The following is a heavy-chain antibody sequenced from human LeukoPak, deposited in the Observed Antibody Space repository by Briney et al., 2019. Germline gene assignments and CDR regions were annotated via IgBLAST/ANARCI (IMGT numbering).Heavy chain of an antibody. CDR1: GFTFSSYI. V-gene: IGHV3-21*01. Sequence: GGSLRLSCAASGFTFSSYIMDWVRQAPGKGLEWVASISRNSTYIHYADSVKGRFTISRDNARNSLFLQMNSLRAEDTAIYYCASDEGNYFDYWGQGTLVTVSS. CDR3: ASDEGNYFDY. J-gene: IGHJ4*02. CDR2: ISRNSTYI.